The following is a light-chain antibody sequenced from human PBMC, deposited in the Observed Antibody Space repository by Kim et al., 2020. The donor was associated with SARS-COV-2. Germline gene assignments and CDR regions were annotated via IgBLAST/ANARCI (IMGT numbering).Light chain of an antibody. J-gene: IGKJ1*01. CDR1: QRVSNS. CDR2: GAS. Sequence: SVSPGESATLSCRASQRVSNSLAWYQQQPGQAPRLLIYGASTRATGIPARFSGSGSGTEFTLTISSLQSEDFAVYYCQQYNNWWTFGQGTKVDIK. V-gene: IGKV3-15*01. CDR3: QQYNNWWT.